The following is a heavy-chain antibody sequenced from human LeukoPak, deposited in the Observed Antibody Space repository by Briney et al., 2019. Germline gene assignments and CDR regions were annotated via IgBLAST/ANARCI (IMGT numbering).Heavy chain of an antibody. D-gene: IGHD5-18*01. V-gene: IGHV3-23*01. J-gene: IGHJ4*02. CDR3: FNHITAMVRCFLNL. Sequence: PGGSLRLSCAASGFTFNTLAMSWVRQAPGKGLEWVSAINARGFITYYADSVKGRFTISRDNSKNTLFLQMNSLSVEDTAVYYCFNHITAMVRCFLNLWCQGILVTV. CDR1: GFTFNTLA. CDR2: INARGFIT.